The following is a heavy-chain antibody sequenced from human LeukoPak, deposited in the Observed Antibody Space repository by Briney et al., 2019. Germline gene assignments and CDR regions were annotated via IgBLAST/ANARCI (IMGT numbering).Heavy chain of an antibody. CDR1: GFTFSDYT. V-gene: IGHV3-21*01. D-gene: IGHD6-19*01. CDR2: ITSVSTYI. CDR3: AREGIAVNDY. Sequence: PGGTPSLSCAASGFTFSDYTVNWVREAPGPGVKCVSSITSVSTYIYYTDSVKGRFTISRDNAKNSLYLQTNSLRAEDTAVYYCAREGIAVNDYWGQGTLVTVSS. J-gene: IGHJ4*02.